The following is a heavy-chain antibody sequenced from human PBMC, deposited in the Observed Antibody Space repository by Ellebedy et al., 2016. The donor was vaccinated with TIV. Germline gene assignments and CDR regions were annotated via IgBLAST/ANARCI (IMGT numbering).Heavy chain of an antibody. CDR1: GFTFSSYA. D-gene: IGHD3-10*01. J-gene: IGHJ6*03. V-gene: IGHV3-30-3*01. CDR3: ARDLDSGSPPYYMDV. CDR2: ISYDGSNK. Sequence: GGSLRLSXAASGFTFSSYAMHWVRQAPGKGLEWVAVISYDGSNKYYADSVKGRFTISRDNSKNTLYLQMNSLRAEDTAVYYCARDLDSGSPPYYMDVWGKGTTVTVSS.